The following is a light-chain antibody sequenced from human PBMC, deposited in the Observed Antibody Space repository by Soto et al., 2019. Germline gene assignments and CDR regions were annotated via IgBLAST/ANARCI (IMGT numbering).Light chain of an antibody. CDR1: QSVTSD. J-gene: IGKJ1*01. CDR2: DAS. Sequence: EIVLTQSPATLSLSPGERATLSCRASQSVTSDLAWYQQKSGQAPRLLIYDASNRATGIPARFSGSGSGTDFTLTISSLEPEDFAVYYCQQYNNWPWTFGQGTKVDIK. V-gene: IGKV3-11*01. CDR3: QQYNNWPWT.